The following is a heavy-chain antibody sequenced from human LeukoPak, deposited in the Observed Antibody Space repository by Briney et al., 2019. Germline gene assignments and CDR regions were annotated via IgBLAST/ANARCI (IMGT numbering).Heavy chain of an antibody. CDR2: INWNGGST. V-gene: IGHV3-20*04. D-gene: IGHD1-14*01. CDR3: ARDPPLTPGWNAFDI. CDR1: GFTFDDYG. J-gene: IGHJ3*02. Sequence: RPGGSLRLSCAASGFTFDDYGMSWVRQAPGKGLEWVSGINWNGGSTGYADSVKVRFTISRDNAKNSLYLQMNSLRAEDTALYYCARDPPLTPGWNAFDIWGQGTMVTVSS.